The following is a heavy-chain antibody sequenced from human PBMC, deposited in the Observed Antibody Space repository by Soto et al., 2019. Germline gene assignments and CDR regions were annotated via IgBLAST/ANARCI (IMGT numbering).Heavy chain of an antibody. D-gene: IGHD3-10*01. V-gene: IGHV1-18*04. Sequence: ASVKVSCKASGYTFTSYGISWVRQAPGQGLEWMGWISAYNGNTNYAQKLQGRVTMTTDTSTSTAYMELRSLRSDDTAVYYCAREYGSGSYYPGWFDPWGQGTLVTVS. CDR3: AREYGSGSYYPGWFDP. CDR2: ISAYNGNT. CDR1: GYTFTSYG. J-gene: IGHJ5*02.